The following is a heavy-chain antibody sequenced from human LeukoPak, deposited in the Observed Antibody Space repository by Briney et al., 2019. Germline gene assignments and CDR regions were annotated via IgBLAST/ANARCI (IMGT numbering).Heavy chain of an antibody. Sequence: SETLSLTCSVSVDSIITYYWSWFRQPPGMGLEWIGYLSYSGTANYNPSLKSRVTISEDTSKKRFSLNLNSVTAADTAMYFCARGRGDRGFYYYYVDVWGKGTTVTVSS. D-gene: IGHD2-21*02. CDR3: ARGRGDRGFYYYYVDV. V-gene: IGHV4-59*01. J-gene: IGHJ6*03. CDR1: VDSIITYY. CDR2: LSYSGTA.